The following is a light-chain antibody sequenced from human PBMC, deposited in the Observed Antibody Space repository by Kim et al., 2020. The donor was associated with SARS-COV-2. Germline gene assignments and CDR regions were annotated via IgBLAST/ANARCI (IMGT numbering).Light chain of an antibody. CDR3: QQYHSSPLLT. J-gene: IGKJ3*01. Sequence: DIVLTQSPDSLAVSLGERATINCKSSQSLLYTSNNKNYLSWYQQTTGQPPKLLIYWASTRESGVPDRFSGSGSGTDFTLTISNLQAEDVAIYYCQQYHSSPLLTFGLRATGDI. V-gene: IGKV4-1*01. CDR2: WAS. CDR1: QSLLYTSNNKNY.